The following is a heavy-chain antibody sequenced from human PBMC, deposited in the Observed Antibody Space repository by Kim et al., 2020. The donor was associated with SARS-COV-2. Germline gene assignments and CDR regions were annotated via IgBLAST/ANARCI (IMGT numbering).Heavy chain of an antibody. Sequence: SETLSLTCTVSGGSISSGGYYWSWIRQHPGKGLEWIGYIYYSGSTYYNPSLKSRVTIPVDTSKNQFSLKLSSVTAADTAVYYCARLPHPHYYDSSGFDYWGQGTLVTVSS. V-gene: IGHV4-31*03. CDR2: IYYSGST. CDR3: ARLPHPHYYDSSGFDY. CDR1: GGSISSGGYY. D-gene: IGHD3-22*01. J-gene: IGHJ4*02.